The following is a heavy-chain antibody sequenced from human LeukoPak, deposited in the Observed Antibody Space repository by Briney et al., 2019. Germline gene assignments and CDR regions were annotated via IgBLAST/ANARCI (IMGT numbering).Heavy chain of an antibody. J-gene: IGHJ6*03. Sequence: SETLSLTCAVYGGSFSGYYWSWIRQPPGKGLEWIGEINHSGSTNYNPSLKSRVTISVDTSKNQFSLKLSSVTAADTAVYYCAIYCSSTSCYMDVWGKGTTVTVSS. D-gene: IGHD2-2*01. CDR3: AIYCSSTSCYMDV. CDR2: INHSGST. V-gene: IGHV4-34*01. CDR1: GGSFSGYY.